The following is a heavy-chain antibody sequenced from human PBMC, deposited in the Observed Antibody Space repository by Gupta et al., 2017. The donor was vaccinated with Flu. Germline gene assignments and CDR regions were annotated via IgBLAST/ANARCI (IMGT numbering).Heavy chain of an antibody. CDR1: GFTFSSYG. Sequence: QVQLVESGGGVVQPGRSLRLSCAASGFTFSSYGMHGVRQAPGKGLEWVAVISYDGSNKYYADSVKGRFTISRDNSKNTLYLQMNSLRAEDTAVYYCAKDLGGPTEPGFDYWGQGTLVTVSS. J-gene: IGHJ4*02. D-gene: IGHD1-14*01. CDR3: AKDLGGPTEPGFDY. V-gene: IGHV3-30*18. CDR2: ISYDGSNK.